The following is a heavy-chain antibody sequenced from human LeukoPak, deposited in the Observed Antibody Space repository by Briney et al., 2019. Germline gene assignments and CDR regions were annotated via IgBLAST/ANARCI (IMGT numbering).Heavy chain of an antibody. CDR2: IYPRDGST. Sequence: ASVTVSCKASGYTFTNNYLHWVQQAPGQGLEWMGMIYPRDGSTSYAQNFQGRVTVTRDTSTTTVHMELRGLRSEDTAVYYCARDQEGFDYWGQGTVATVSS. CDR3: ARDQEGFDY. CDR1: GYTFTNNY. V-gene: IGHV1-46*01. J-gene: IGHJ4*02.